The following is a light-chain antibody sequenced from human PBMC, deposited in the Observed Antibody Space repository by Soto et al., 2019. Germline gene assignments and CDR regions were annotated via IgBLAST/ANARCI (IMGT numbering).Light chain of an antibody. CDR1: SSNTGSNY. CDR2: RNN. Sequence: QSALTQPPSASGTPGQRVTISCSGSSSNTGSNYVYWYQQLPGTAPKLLIYRNNQRPSGVPDRFSGSKSGTSASLAISGLRSEDEADYYCAAWDDSLSGYVFGTGTRSPS. V-gene: IGLV1-47*01. CDR3: AAWDDSLSGYV. J-gene: IGLJ1*01.